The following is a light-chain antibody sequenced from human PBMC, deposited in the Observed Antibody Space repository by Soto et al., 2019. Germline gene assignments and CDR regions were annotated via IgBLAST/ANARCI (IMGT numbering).Light chain of an antibody. Sequence: EIMMTQSPPTLSVSPGERVTLSCRASQTISSNLAWYQQKPGQAPRLLIYGASSRATGVPDRFSGSGSGTEFTLTISSLQSEDFAVYYCQQYNIWPLAFGEGTKVEIK. V-gene: IGKV3-15*01. J-gene: IGKJ4*01. CDR2: GAS. CDR3: QQYNIWPLA. CDR1: QTISSN.